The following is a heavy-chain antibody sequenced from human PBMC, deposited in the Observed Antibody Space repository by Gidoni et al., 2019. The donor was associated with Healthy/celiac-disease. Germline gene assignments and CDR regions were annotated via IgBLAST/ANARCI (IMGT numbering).Heavy chain of an antibody. J-gene: IGHJ6*03. Sequence: EVQLVETGGGLIQPGGSLRLSCAASGFTCSINYMSWVRQAPGKGLECDSVIYSCGSTYYADSVKGRFTISIDNSKNTLYLQMNSLRAEYTAVYYCARETFSSSRAYYYYMDVWGKGTTVTVSS. D-gene: IGHD6-13*01. CDR1: GFTCSINY. CDR3: ARETFSSSRAYYYYMDV. CDR2: IYSCGST. V-gene: IGHV3-53*02.